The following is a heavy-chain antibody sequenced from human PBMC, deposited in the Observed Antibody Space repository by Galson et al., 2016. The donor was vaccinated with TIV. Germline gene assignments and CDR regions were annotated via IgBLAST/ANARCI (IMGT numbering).Heavy chain of an antibody. D-gene: IGHD1-7*01. CDR1: GFTVSRNY. CDR2: TYSGGNP. J-gene: IGHJ3*01. CDR3: ARDNNWNYANDAFDL. V-gene: IGHV3-53*01. Sequence: SLRLSCAASGFTVSRNYMSWVRQAPGKGLEWISITYSGGNPYYADSVEGRFTISRDTSKNTVYLQMNSLRAEDTAVYYCARDNNWNYANDAFDLWGQGTMVTVSS.